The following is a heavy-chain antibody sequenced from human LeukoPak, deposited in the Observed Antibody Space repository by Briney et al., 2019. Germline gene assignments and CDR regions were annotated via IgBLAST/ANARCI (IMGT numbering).Heavy chain of an antibody. CDR2: INHSGST. J-gene: IGHJ4*02. V-gene: IGHV4-39*07. Sequence: PSETLSLTCTVSGGSISSSSYYWSWIRQPPGKGLEWIGEINHSGSTNYNPSLKSRVTISVDTSKNQFSLKLSSVTAADTAVYYCASDSIRRWGQGTLVTVSS. CDR3: ASDSIRR. CDR1: GGSISSSSYY.